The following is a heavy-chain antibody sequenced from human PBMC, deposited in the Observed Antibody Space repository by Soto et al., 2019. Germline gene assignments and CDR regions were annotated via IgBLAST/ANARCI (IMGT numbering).Heavy chain of an antibody. CDR1: GGSISSYY. Sequence: QVQLQESGPGLVKPSETLSLTCTVSGGSISSYYWSWIRQPPGKGLEWIGYIYYSGSTDYNTSLKSRVTISVDTSKNQFSLKLSSVTAADTAVYYCARVSFNKPKREYGEPRRANYYYYYMDVWGKGTTVTVSS. CDR2: IYYSGST. J-gene: IGHJ6*03. V-gene: IGHV4-59*01. CDR3: ARVSFNKPKREYGEPRRANYYYYYMDV. D-gene: IGHD4-17*01.